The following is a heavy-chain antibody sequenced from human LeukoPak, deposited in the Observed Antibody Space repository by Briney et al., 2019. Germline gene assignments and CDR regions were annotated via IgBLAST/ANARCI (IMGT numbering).Heavy chain of an antibody. J-gene: IGHJ6*03. Sequence: GGSLRLSCAASGFTFSSYSMNWVRQAPGKGLEWVSSISSSSSYIYYADSVKGRFTISRDNAKNSLYLQMNSPRAEDTAVYYCAGTKDYYDSSGYYSDYYYYMDVWGKGTTVIVSS. D-gene: IGHD3-22*01. V-gene: IGHV3-21*01. CDR1: GFTFSSYS. CDR3: AGTKDYYDSSGYYSDYYYYMDV. CDR2: ISSSSSYI.